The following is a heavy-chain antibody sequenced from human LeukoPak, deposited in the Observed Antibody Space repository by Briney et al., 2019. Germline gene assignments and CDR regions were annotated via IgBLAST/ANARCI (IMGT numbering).Heavy chain of an antibody. CDR3: ARDYDSSGYITFDY. J-gene: IGHJ4*02. CDR1: GFTFSSYA. CDR2: ISSSGTYI. V-gene: IGHV3-21*01. Sequence: GGSLRLSCAASGFTFSSYAMTWVRQAPGKGLEWVSSISSSGTYIYYSDSVKGRFTISRDNAKNSLYLQMNSLRAEDTAVYYCARDYDSSGYITFDYWGQGTLVTVSS. D-gene: IGHD3-22*01.